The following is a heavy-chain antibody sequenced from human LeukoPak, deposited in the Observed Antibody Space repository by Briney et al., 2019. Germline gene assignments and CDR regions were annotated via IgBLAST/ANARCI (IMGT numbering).Heavy chain of an antibody. CDR1: GFTFSSYA. Sequence: GRSLRLSCAASGFTFSSYAKSWVRQAPGKGLEWVSAISGSGGSTYYADSVKGRFTISRDNSKNTLYLQMNSLRAEDTAVYYCSIGPQRYCSGGYCYGDYWGQGTLVTVSS. CDR2: ISGSGGST. J-gene: IGHJ4*02. V-gene: IGHV3-23*01. CDR3: SIGPQRYCSGGYCYGDY. D-gene: IGHD2-15*01.